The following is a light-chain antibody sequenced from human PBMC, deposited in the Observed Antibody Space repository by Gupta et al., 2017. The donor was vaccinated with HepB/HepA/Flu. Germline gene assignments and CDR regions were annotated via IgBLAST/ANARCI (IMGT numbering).Light chain of an antibody. V-gene: IGLV4-69*02. CDR2: LNSDGSH. CDR1: SGHSTYA. CDR3: QTWGTGGV. J-gene: IGLJ2*01. Sequence: QLVLPPSPSASASLGASVKLTCTLSSGHSTYAIAWHQQKPENGPRYLMKLNSDGSHSKGDGIPDRFSGSRSGAERYLTISSLQSEDEADYYCQTWGTGGVFGGGTKLTVL.